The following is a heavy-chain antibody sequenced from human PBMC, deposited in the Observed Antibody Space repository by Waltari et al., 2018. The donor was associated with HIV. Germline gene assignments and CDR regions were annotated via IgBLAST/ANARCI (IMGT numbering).Heavy chain of an antibody. J-gene: IGHJ4*02. D-gene: IGHD3-3*01. V-gene: IGHV4-38-2*02. CDR3: ASTYYDLLEGWYFDF. CDR1: DYYLTSGYY. CDR2: ISHTGTT. Sequence: QVQLQESGPGLVKPSETLSLPCSVSDYYLTSGYYWGWIRQSRGRGLEWIGSISHTGTTVYSPSLKSRVTLFRDTSKNQFFLKLTSATAEDTAVYYCASTYYDLLEGWYFDFWGQGRLVTVSS.